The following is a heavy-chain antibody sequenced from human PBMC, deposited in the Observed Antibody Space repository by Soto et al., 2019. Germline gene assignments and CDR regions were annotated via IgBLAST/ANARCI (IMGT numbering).Heavy chain of an antibody. Sequence: EVQLVESGGGLVQPGGSLRLSCAASGFTVSSNYMSWVRQAPGKGLGWVSVTYSGGSTSYADSVKGRFTISRDNSKNTLYLQMSSLRAEDTAVYYGARAAAIKDGIDVWGQGTTVTVSS. V-gene: IGHV3-66*01. J-gene: IGHJ6*02. CDR1: GFTVSSNY. D-gene: IGHD5-12*01. CDR3: ARAAAIKDGIDV. CDR2: TYSGGST.